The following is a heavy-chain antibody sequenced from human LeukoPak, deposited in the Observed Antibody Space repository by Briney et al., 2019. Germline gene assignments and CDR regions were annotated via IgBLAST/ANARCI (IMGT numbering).Heavy chain of an antibody. D-gene: IGHD3/OR15-3a*01. V-gene: IGHV1-69*11. Sequence: SVKDSSKASGGTFSNDAVSWVRQAPGEGLKWMGRVIPFLGTTNYAHNFQGRVTITADQDTQTAYMELRSLRSEDTAVYFCARGPSSDLRTGFFFGYLYDWGEGTLITVSS. CDR2: VIPFLGTT. J-gene: IGHJ4*02. CDR1: GGTFSNDA. CDR3: ARGPSSDLRTGFFFGYLYD.